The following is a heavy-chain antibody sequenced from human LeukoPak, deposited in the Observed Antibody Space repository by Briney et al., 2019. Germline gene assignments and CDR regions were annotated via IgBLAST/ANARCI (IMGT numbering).Heavy chain of an antibody. J-gene: IGHJ4*02. CDR2: IYTTGSA. CDR1: GGSISRYY. V-gene: IGHV4-4*07. D-gene: IGHD6-13*01. CDR3: ARETKGAAAIDY. Sequence: KPPETLSLTCTVSGGSISRYYWTWIRQPAGKGLEWIGRIYTTGSASYNPSLKSRVTMSVDTSKNQFSLNLNSVTAADTAVYYCARETKGAAAIDYWGQGTLVTVSS.